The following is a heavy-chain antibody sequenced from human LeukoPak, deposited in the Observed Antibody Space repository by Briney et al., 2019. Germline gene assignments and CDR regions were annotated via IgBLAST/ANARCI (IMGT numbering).Heavy chain of an antibody. V-gene: IGHV3-53*01. J-gene: IGHJ4*02. CDR3: ARSPPYGSGVDY. CDR2: IFSGGST. D-gene: IGHD3-10*01. Sequence: GGSLRLSCAASGFTVSSNYMSWVRQAPGQGLEWVSVIFSGGSTYYADSVKGRFTISRDNSKNTLYLQMHSLRAENTAVYYCARSPPYGSGVDYWGQGTLVTVSS. CDR1: GFTVSSNY.